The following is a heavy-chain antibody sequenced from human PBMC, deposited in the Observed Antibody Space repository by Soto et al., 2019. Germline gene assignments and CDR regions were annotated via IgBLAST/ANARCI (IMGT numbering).Heavy chain of an antibody. D-gene: IGHD3-10*01. CDR1: GFTFSDYY. V-gene: IGHV3-11*01. Sequence: QVQLVESGGGLVKPGGSLRVSCATSGFTFSDYYMSWIRQAPGKGLEWVSYISSSGSTIYYADSVKGRFTISRDNAKISLSLQMNSLRVEDTAVYYCARERGLITMVRGVIREYYFDYWGQGTLVTVSS. J-gene: IGHJ4*02. CDR3: ARERGLITMVRGVIREYYFDY. CDR2: ISSSGSTI.